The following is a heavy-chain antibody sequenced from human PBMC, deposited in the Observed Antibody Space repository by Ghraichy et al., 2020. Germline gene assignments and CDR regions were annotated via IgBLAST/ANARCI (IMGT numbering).Heavy chain of an antibody. Sequence: GESLNISCAASGFTFSNYAMSWVRQAPGKGLEWVATVTGIGGGDRLDYADSVRGRFSISRDNSKNTVYLQMNSLRAEDTAVYFCAKVPWSGFSVFVDHWGQGTLVTVSS. CDR1: GFTFSNYA. J-gene: IGHJ5*02. CDR2: VTGIGGGDRL. CDR3: AKVPWSGFSVFVDH. V-gene: IGHV3-23*01. D-gene: IGHD3/OR15-3a*01.